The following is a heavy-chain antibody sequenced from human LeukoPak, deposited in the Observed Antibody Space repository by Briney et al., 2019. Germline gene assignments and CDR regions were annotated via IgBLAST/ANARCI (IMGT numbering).Heavy chain of an antibody. CDR1: GYTFTSYG. D-gene: IGHD3-22*01. J-gene: IGHJ4*02. V-gene: IGHV1-18*01. CDR2: ISAYNGNT. CDR3: ARDSSEDFYDSSGYYSFDF. Sequence: GASVKVSCKASGYTFTSYGISWARQAPGQGLEWMGWISAYNGNTNYAQKVQGRVTMTTDTSTSTAYMELRSLRSDDTAVFYCARDSSEDFYDSSGYYSFDFWGQGTLVTVSS.